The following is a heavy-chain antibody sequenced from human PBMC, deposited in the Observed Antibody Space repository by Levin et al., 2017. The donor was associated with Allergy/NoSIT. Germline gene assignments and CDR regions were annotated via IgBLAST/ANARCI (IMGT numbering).Heavy chain of an antibody. D-gene: IGHD2-2*01. CDR3: ARVGYCSSTSCYYYFDY. CDR1: GGSISSYY. J-gene: IGHJ4*02. CDR2: IYYSGST. V-gene: IGHV4-59*01. Sequence: SETLSLTCTVSGGSISSYYWSWIRQPPGKGLEWIGYIYYSGSTNYNPSLKSRVTISVDTSKNQFSLKLSSVTAADTAVYYCARVGYCSSTSCYYYFDYWGQGTLVTVSS.